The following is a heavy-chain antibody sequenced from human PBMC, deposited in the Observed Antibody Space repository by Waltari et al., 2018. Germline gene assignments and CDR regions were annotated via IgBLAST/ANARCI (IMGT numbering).Heavy chain of an antibody. J-gene: IGHJ6*04. Sequence: QVQLVQSGAEVKKPGSSVKVSCKASGGTFSSYAISWVRQAPGQGLEWMGGIIPILGIANYAQKFQGRVTITADKSTSTAYMELSSLRSEDTAVYYCARDELPGTKPAGMDVWGKGTTVTVSS. D-gene: IGHD1-1*01. CDR1: GGTFSSYA. CDR3: ARDELPGTKPAGMDV. V-gene: IGHV1-69*10. CDR2: IIPILGIA.